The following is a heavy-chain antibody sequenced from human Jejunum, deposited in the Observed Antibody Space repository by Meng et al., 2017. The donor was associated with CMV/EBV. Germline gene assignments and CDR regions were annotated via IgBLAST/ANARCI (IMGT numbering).Heavy chain of an antibody. D-gene: IGHD3-16*01. V-gene: IGHV1-18*01. Sequence: QVQLGQSGAELKKPGASVKVPCKASDYTFSTHAISWVRQAPGQGLEWMGWISPYNGNTKYAQNLQGRVTLTTDISTSTAYMELRSLRSDDTAVYYCARKLRGGGWFDPWGQGTLVTVSS. CDR3: ARKLRGGGWFDP. CDR2: ISPYNGNT. CDR1: DYTFSTHA. J-gene: IGHJ5*02.